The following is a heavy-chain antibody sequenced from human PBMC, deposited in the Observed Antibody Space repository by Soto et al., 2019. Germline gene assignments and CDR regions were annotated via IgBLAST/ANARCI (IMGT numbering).Heavy chain of an antibody. CDR2: IKSKTDGGTT. CDR1: GFTFSNAW. J-gene: IGHJ4*02. CDR3: RTEYFVRLRVAD. Sequence: EVQLVESGGGLVKPGGSLRLSCAASGFTFSNAWMSWVRQAPGKGLEWVGRIKSKTDGGTTDYAAPVKGRFTISRDDSKNPLYLQMNSLKTEDTAVYYCRTEYFVRLRVADWGQGTLVTVSS. V-gene: IGHV3-15*01. D-gene: IGHD3-9*01.